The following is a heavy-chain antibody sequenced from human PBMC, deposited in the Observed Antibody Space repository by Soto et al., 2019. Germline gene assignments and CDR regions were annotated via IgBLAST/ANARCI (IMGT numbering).Heavy chain of an antibody. Sequence: SLRLSCAASGFTFSDYYMSWIRQAPGEGLEWVSYISSSSSYTNYADSVKGRFTISRDNAKNSLYLQMNSLRAEDTAVYYCARTPDCTNGVCSAGFDYWGQGTMVTVYS. CDR3: ARTPDCTNGVCSAGFDY. V-gene: IGHV3-11*06. CDR1: GFTFSDYY. J-gene: IGHJ4*02. CDR2: ISSSSSYT. D-gene: IGHD2-8*01.